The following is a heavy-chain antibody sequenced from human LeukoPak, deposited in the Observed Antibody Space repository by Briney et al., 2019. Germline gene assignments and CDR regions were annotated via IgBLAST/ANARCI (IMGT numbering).Heavy chain of an antibody. J-gene: IGHJ4*02. V-gene: IGHV3-30*02. CDR3: AKDWTGTSYYFEY. Sequence: PGGSLRLSCAASGFSFSAHGMHWVRQAPGKGLEWVAFIWYDGTNKYYADSVKGRFTISRDNSKNTLFLQMNSLRAEDTALYYCAKDWTGTSYYFEYWGQGTLVTVSS. D-gene: IGHD3/OR15-3a*01. CDR1: GFSFSAHG. CDR2: IWYDGTNK.